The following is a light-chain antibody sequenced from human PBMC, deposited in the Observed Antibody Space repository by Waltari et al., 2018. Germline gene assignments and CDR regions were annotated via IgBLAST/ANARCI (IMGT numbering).Light chain of an antibody. V-gene: IGLV2-14*01. J-gene: IGLJ1*01. CDR1: DSDVGAYYF. CDR3: SSYTTSSAPGV. CDR2: EVS. Sequence: QSALTQPASVSGSPGQSITISCSGTDSDVGAYYFVSWYQQQPGKAPHLIISEVSNRPSGISNRFSASKSGNTASLTISGLQAEDEADYYCSSYTTSSAPGVFGTGTRVTVL.